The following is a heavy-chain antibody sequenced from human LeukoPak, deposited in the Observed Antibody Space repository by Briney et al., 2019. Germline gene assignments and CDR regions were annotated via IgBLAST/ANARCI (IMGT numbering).Heavy chain of an antibody. CDR1: GFTFSSYA. Sequence: PGGSLRLSCAASGFTFSSYAMHWVRQAPGKGLEWVAVISYDGSNKYYAGSVEGRFTISRDNSKNTLYLQMNSLRAEDTAVYYCAGDQVPAAIGAYGMDVWGQGTTVTVSS. V-gene: IGHV3-30-3*01. CDR3: AGDQVPAAIGAYGMDV. CDR2: ISYDGSNK. J-gene: IGHJ6*02. D-gene: IGHD2-2*01.